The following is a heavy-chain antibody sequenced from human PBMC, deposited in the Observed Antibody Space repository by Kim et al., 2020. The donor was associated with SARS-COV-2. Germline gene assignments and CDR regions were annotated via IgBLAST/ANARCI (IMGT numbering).Heavy chain of an antibody. CDR3: ARVDAERNFDY. Sequence: SVKVSCKASGDTFSRHGISWVRQAPGQGLEWMAGIIPISGTTNYAQNLQGRVTITADKSTSTVYMELSSLRSEDTAVYYCARVDAERNFDYWGQGTLVTVSS. CDR1: GDTFSRHG. CDR2: IIPISGTT. J-gene: IGHJ4*02. V-gene: IGHV1-69*06. D-gene: IGHD1-1*01.